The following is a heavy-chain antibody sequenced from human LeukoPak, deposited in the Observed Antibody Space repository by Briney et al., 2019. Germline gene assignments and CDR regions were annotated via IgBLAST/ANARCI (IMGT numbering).Heavy chain of an antibody. CDR3: ARDSRATHFDY. Sequence: SETLSLTCTVSGGSISSYYWSWIRQPPGKGLEWIGYIYYSGSTNYNPSLKSRVTISVDTSKNQFSLKLSSVTAADTAVYYCARDSRATHFDYWGQGTLVTVSS. J-gene: IGHJ4*02. D-gene: IGHD1-26*01. CDR1: GGSISSYY. CDR2: IYYSGST. V-gene: IGHV4-59*01.